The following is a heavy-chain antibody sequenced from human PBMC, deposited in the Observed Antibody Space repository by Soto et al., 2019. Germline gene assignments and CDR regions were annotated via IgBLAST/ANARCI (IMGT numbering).Heavy chain of an antibody. CDR1: GYTLTELS. CDR2: FDPEDGET. D-gene: IGHD2-15*01. Sequence: ASVKVSCKVSGYTLTELSMHWVRQAPGKGLEWMGGFDPEDGETIYAQKFQGRVTMTEDTSTDTAYMELSSLRSEDTAVYYCAADSKGLGYCSGCSCYSLGAYFDYWGQGTLVTVS. J-gene: IGHJ4*02. CDR3: AADSKGLGYCSGCSCYSLGAYFDY. V-gene: IGHV1-24*01.